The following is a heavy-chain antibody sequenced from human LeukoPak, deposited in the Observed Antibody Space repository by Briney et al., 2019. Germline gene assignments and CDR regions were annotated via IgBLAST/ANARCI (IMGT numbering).Heavy chain of an antibody. D-gene: IGHD1-14*01. CDR1: GGSTSSYY. J-gene: IGHJ4*02. CDR3: ARGPPRSMGDY. CDR2: IYYSGST. V-gene: IGHV4-59*01. Sequence: PSETLSLTCTVSGGSTSSYYWSWIRQPPGKGLEWIGYIYYSGSTNYNPSLKSRVTISVDTSKNQFSLKLSSVTAADTAVYYCARGPPRSMGDYWGQGTLVTVSS.